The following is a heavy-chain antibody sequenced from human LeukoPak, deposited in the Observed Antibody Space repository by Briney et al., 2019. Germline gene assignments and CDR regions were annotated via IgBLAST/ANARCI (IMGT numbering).Heavy chain of an antibody. D-gene: IGHD3-10*01. CDR3: AKSPFGADWYYYYGMDV. J-gene: IGHJ6*02. CDR2: IYHSGST. Sequence: SETLSLTCTIYGGSISSYNWNWIRQPPGKGLEWIGYIYHSGSTNYNPSLKSRVTISVDTSNNQFSLKLTSLTAADTAVYYCAKSPFGADWYYYYGMDVWGQGTTVTVSS. CDR1: GGSISSYN. V-gene: IGHV4-59*08.